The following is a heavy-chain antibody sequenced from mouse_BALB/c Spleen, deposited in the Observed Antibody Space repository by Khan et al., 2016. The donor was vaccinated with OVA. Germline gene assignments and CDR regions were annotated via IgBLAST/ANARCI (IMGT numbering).Heavy chain of an antibody. CDR1: GYSITSDYA. J-gene: IGHJ2*01. CDR2: ISYSGDT. D-gene: IGHD1-1*01. V-gene: IGHV3-2*02. Sequence: EVQLQESGPGLVKPSQSLSLTCTVTGYSITSDYAWNWIRQFPGNKLEWMGYISYSGDTAYNPSLKSRISITRDTSKNQFFLQLNSVTTEDTATYYCASMTLCDYGSKFGGYYFDYWGQGTTLTVSS. CDR3: ASMTLCDYGSKFGGYYFDY.